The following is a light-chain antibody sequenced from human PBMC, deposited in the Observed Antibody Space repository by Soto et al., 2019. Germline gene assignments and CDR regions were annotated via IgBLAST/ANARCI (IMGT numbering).Light chain of an antibody. J-gene: IGLJ1*01. CDR1: SSDIGSYNH. CDR3: ISYTDRQSYL. Sequence: QSALTQPASVSGSPGQSITISCSGTSSDIGSYNHVAWYQQFPGKSPKLMIYAVSDRPSGVSDRFSGSKSGITASLTISGLQTEDEADYYRISYTDRQSYLFGTGTKFTVL. CDR2: AVS. V-gene: IGLV2-14*03.